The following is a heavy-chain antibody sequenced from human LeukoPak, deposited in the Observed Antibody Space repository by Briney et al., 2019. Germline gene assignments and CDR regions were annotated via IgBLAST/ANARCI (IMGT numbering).Heavy chain of an antibody. CDR3: ARDHNGLFDY. V-gene: IGHV4-59*01. Sequence: PSETLSLTCTVSGGSISSYYWSWIRQPPGKGLEWIGYIYYSGSTNYNPSLKSRVTISVDTSKNQFSLKLSSVTAADTAVYYCARDHNGLFDYWGQGTLVTVSS. J-gene: IGHJ4*02. CDR2: IYYSGST. D-gene: IGHD1-14*01. CDR1: GGSISSYY.